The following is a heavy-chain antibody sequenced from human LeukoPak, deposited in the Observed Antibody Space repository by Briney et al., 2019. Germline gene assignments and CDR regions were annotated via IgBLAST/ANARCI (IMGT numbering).Heavy chain of an antibody. CDR3: ASPIWGSYRPQPPHPFYGMVV. CDR2: IIPILGIA. Sequence: GSSVKVSCKASGGTFSTYAISWVRQAPGQGLEWMGRIIPILGIANYAQKFQGRVPITADKSTRTAYMELSSLRSEGTAVYYCASPIWGSYRPQPPHPFYGMVVWGQGTTVTVSS. V-gene: IGHV1-69*04. CDR1: GGTFSTYA. J-gene: IGHJ6*02. D-gene: IGHD3-16*02.